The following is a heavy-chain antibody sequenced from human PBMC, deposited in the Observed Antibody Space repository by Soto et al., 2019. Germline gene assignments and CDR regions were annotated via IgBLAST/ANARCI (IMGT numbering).Heavy chain of an antibody. CDR1: ECTFVKYD. J-gene: IGHJ6*02. CDR3: ARGNWNYYYGFDV. CDR2: IKPDGSEQ. Sequence: GPLSVSCAASECTFVKYDVTWVLQTPGKGPEWVANIKPDGSEQYYVDSVKGRFTISRDNANNSLYLQMNSLRAEDTAVYFCARGNWNYYYGFDVWGQGTTVTVSS. V-gene: IGHV3-7*01. D-gene: IGHD1-20*01.